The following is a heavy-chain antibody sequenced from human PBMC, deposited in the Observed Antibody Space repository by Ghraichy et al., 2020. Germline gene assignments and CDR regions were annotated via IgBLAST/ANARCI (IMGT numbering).Heavy chain of an antibody. CDR2: ISSSGTT. J-gene: IGHJ4*02. V-gene: IGHV4-61*02. CDR3: ARSAIGASTDF. CDR1: GGSITSGRYH. Sequence: SETLSLTCSVSGGSITSGRYHWNWIRQPAGKRLEWIGRISSSGTTNYNPSLKRPVTMSVDTSRNQFSLNLNSVTVADTAVYYCARSAIGASTDFWGQGTLFTVSS. D-gene: IGHD6-13*01.